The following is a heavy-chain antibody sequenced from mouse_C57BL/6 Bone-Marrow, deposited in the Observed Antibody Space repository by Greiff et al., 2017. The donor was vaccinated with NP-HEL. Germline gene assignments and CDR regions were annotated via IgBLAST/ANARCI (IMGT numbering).Heavy chain of an antibody. Sequence: QVQLQQSGAELARPGASVKMSCKASGYTFTSYGISWVKQRTGQGLEWIGEIYPGGGNTYYNGKFKGKATLTADKSSSTAYMELRSLTSEDSAVYLCAKLLRRDYCALWRQGTTLTVSS. J-gene: IGHJ2*01. V-gene: IGHV1-81*01. CDR3: AKLLRRDYCAL. CDR1: GYTFTSYG. CDR2: IYPGGGNT. D-gene: IGHD1-1*01.